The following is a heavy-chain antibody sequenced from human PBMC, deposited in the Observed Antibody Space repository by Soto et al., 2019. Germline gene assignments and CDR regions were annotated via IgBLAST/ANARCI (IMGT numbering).Heavy chain of an antibody. J-gene: IGHJ4*02. CDR3: AKAPSYSYGYVLDY. CDR1: GFTFSSYA. D-gene: IGHD5-18*01. Sequence: GGSLRLSCAASGFTFSSYAMSWVRQAPGKGLEWVSAISGSGGNTYYADSVKGRFTISRDNSKNTLYLQMNSLRAEDTAVYYCAKAPSYSYGYVLDYWGQGTLVTVSS. CDR2: ISGSGGNT. V-gene: IGHV3-23*01.